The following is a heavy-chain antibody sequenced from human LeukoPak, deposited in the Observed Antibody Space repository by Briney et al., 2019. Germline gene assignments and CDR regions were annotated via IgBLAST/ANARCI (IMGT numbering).Heavy chain of an antibody. Sequence: SETLSLTCTGSGGSIRNYYWSWIRQPAGKGLEWIGRIYTTGSTNYNPSLKSRVTISVDTSKNQFSLKLSSVTAADTAVYYCARRVATDRSNYHFDYWGQGTLVTVSS. V-gene: IGHV4-4*07. D-gene: IGHD5-12*01. CDR3: ARRVATDRSNYHFDY. J-gene: IGHJ4*02. CDR2: IYTTGST. CDR1: GGSIRNYY.